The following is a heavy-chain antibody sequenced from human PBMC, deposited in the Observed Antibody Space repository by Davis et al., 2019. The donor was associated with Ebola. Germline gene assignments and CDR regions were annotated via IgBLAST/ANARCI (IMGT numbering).Heavy chain of an antibody. CDR2: ISWNSGSI. V-gene: IGHV3-9*01. J-gene: IGHJ6*02. Sequence: SLKISCTASGFTFDDYAMHWVRQAPGKGLEWVSGISWNSGSIGYADSVKGRFTISRDNAKNSLYLQMNSLRAEDTALYYCAKSLGYCSSTSCHGSYYYYGMDVWGQGTTVTVSS. CDR1: GFTFDDYA. D-gene: IGHD2-2*01. CDR3: AKSLGYCSSTSCHGSYYYYGMDV.